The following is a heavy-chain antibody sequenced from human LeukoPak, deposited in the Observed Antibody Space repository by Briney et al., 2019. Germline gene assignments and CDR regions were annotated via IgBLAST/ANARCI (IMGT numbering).Heavy chain of an antibody. Sequence: SQTLSLTCTVSGGSISSGGYYWSWIRQHPGKGLEWIGYIYYSGSTYCNPSLKSRVTISVDTSKNQFSLKLSSVTAADTAVYYCARVSSSTSRWGMDVWGQGITVTVSS. CDR2: IYYSGST. CDR1: GGSISSGGYY. CDR3: ARVSSSTSRWGMDV. D-gene: IGHD2-2*01. J-gene: IGHJ6*02. V-gene: IGHV4-31*03.